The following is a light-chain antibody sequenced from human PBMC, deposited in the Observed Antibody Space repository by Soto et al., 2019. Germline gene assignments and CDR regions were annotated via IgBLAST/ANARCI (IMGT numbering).Light chain of an antibody. CDR1: ISDVGGYNY. CDR3: ATWDGSLSVVV. CDR2: EVT. J-gene: IGLJ2*01. Sequence: QSALTQPASVSGSPGQSITISCSGTISDVGGYNYVSWYQQHPGKAPKLMIYEVTNRPSGVSTRFSGSKSGNTASLTISGLQAEDEADYYCATWDGSLSVVVFGGGTKLTVL. V-gene: IGLV2-14*01.